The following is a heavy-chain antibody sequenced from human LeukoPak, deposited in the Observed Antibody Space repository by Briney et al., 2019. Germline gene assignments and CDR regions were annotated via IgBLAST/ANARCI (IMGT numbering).Heavy chain of an antibody. CDR2: IYYSGST. Sequence: KPSETLSLTCTVSGGSISSYYWSWIRQPPGKGLEWIGYIYYSGSTNYSPSLKSRVTISVDTSKNQFSLKLTSVTAADTAVYYCATDHQWLGQSWFDPWGQGTLVTVSS. J-gene: IGHJ5*02. D-gene: IGHD6-19*01. CDR1: GGSISSYY. V-gene: IGHV4-59*12. CDR3: ATDHQWLGQSWFDP.